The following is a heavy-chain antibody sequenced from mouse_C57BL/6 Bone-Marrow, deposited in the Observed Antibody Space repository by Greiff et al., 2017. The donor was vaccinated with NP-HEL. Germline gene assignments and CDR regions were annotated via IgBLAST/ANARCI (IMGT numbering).Heavy chain of an antibody. Sequence: EVKLMESGGDLVKPGGSLKLSCAASGFTFSSYGMSWVRQTPDKRLEWVATISSGGSYTYYPDSVKGRFTISRDNAKNTLYLQMSILKSEDTAMYYFARRRLPFDYWGQGTTLTVSS. J-gene: IGHJ2*01. CDR1: GFTFSSYG. D-gene: IGHD6-1*01. V-gene: IGHV5-6*02. CDR2: ISSGGSYT. CDR3: ARRRLPFDY.